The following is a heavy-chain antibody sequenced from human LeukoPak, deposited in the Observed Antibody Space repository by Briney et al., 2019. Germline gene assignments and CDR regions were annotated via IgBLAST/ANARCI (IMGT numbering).Heavy chain of an antibody. V-gene: IGHV4-31*03. Sequence: SETLSLTCSVSGGSFTSGGYYWTWIRQLPGKGLEWIGFIYYSGSTYYNPSLKSRITISVDTSKNQLSLKLSSVTAADTAVYYCARTYYSPYYFDYWGQGTLVTVSS. CDR1: GGSFTSGGYY. J-gene: IGHJ4*02. D-gene: IGHD3-10*01. CDR2: IYYSGST. CDR3: ARTYYSPYYFDY.